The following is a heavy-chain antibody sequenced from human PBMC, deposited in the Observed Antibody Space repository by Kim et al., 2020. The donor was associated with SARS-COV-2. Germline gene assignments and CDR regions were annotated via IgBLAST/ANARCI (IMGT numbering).Heavy chain of an antibody. D-gene: IGHD3-10*01. CDR2: IDPSDSYT. CDR3: ARGLWFGELFEPKSYYYYGMDV. J-gene: IGHJ6*02. V-gene: IGHV5-10-1*01. Sequence: GESLKISCKGSGYSFTSYWISWVRQMPGKGLEWMGRIDPSDSYTNYSPSFQGHVTISADKSISTAYLQWSSLKASDTAMYYCARGLWFGELFEPKSYYYYGMDVWGQGTTVTVSS. CDR1: GYSFTSYW.